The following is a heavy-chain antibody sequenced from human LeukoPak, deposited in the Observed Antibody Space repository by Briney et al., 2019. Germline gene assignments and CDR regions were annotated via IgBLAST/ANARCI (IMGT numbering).Heavy chain of an antibody. CDR2: IIPIFGTA. J-gene: IGHJ4*02. CDR1: GGTFSSYA. V-gene: IGHV1-69*13. D-gene: IGHD3-22*01. CDR3: ARARANDYDSMFDY. Sequence: GASVKVSCKASGGTFSSYAISWERQAPGQGLEWMGGIIPIFGTANYAQKFQGRVTITADESTSTAYMELSSLRSEDTAVYYCARARANDYDSMFDYWGQGTLVTVSS.